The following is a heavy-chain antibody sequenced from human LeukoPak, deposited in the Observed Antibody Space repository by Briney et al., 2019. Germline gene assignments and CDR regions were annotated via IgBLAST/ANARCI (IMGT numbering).Heavy chain of an antibody. CDR1: GYTFTGYY. D-gene: IGHD3-16*02. CDR2: INPNSGGT. V-gene: IGHV1-2*02. J-gene: IGHJ5*02. CDR3: AREVGVRLGELSSPNWFDP. Sequence: ASVKVSCKASGYTFTGYYMHWVRQAPGQGLEWMGCINPNSGGTNYAQKFQGRVTMTRDTSISIAYMELSRLRSDDTAVYYCAREVGVRLGELSSPNWFDPWGQGTLVTVSS.